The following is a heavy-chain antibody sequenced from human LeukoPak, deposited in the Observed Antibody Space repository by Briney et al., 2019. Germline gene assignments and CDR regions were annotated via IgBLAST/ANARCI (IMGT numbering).Heavy chain of an antibody. CDR1: GGTFISYT. Sequence: SVKVSFKASGGTFISYTISWVRQAPGQGLEWMGRIIPILGIANYTQKFQGRVTITADKSTSTAYMELSSLRSEDTAVYYCARGPLYCSSTSCPRGYFDYWGQGTLVTVSS. CDR2: IIPILGIA. V-gene: IGHV1-69*02. J-gene: IGHJ4*02. CDR3: ARGPLYCSSTSCPRGYFDY. D-gene: IGHD2-2*01.